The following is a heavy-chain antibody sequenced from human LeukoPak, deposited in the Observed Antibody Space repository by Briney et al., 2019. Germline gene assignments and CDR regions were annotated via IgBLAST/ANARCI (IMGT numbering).Heavy chain of an antibody. Sequence: SETLSLTCTVSGDSITNYYWSWYRQPPGQGLEWIGYIYYSGNTNYNPSLRSRVTISIDTSKNQFSLKLTSVTPADTAVYYCARVPVAAGEYFDYWGQGPRSPSPQ. J-gene: IGHJ4*02. V-gene: IGHV4-59*01. CDR2: IYYSGNT. CDR1: GDSITNYY. D-gene: IGHD6-19*01. CDR3: ARVPVAAGEYFDY.